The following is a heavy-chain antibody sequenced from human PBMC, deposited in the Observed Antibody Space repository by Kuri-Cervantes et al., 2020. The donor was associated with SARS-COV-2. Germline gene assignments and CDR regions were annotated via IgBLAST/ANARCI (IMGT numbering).Heavy chain of an antibody. CDR2: IRYDGSNK. CDR1: GFTFSHFG. J-gene: IGHJ4*02. D-gene: IGHD3-10*01. CDR3: AKDRRGSGPFDY. V-gene: IGHV3-30*02. Sequence: LSLTCAASGFTFSHFGMFWVRQAPGKGLEWVAFIRYDGSNKYYADSVKGRFTISRDNSKNTLYLQMNSLRAEDTAVYYCAKDRRGSGPFDYWGQGTLVTVSS.